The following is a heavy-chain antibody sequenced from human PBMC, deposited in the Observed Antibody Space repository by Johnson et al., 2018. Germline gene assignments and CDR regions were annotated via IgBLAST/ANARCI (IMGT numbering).Heavy chain of an antibody. J-gene: IGHJ4*02. Sequence: VQLVESGGGVVQPGRSLRLSCAASGFTLSNYGIHWVRQAPGKGLEWVAVISSDGTNKYYADSVKGRFTMSRDNSKNTLYLQMNSLRPEDTAVYYCAKDPWLQGMPPLLDYWGQGTLVTVSS. CDR1: GFTLSNYG. V-gene: IGHV3-30*18. D-gene: IGHD5-24*01. CDR3: AKDPWLQGMPPLLDY. CDR2: ISSDGTNK.